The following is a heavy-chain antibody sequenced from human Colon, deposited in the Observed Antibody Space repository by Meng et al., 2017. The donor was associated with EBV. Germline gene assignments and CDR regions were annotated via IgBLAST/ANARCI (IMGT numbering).Heavy chain of an antibody. CDR3: ARGGYYSFDY. Sequence: VQVKGAGPGLGEPSETLSLTCAVSGGSISSVYWWTWVRQSPGKGLEWIGEIYHSGSTNYNPSLKSRVTISVDKSKNQFSLKLTSVTAADTAVYYCARGGYYSFDYWGQRTLVTVSS. D-gene: IGHD5-18*01. CDR2: IYHSGST. J-gene: IGHJ4*02. CDR1: GGSISSVYW. V-gene: IGHV4-4*02.